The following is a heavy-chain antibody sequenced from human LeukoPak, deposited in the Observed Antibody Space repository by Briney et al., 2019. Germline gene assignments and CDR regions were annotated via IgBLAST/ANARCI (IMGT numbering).Heavy chain of an antibody. J-gene: IGHJ4*02. CDR1: GFIFSSYW. D-gene: IGHD1-1*01. V-gene: IGHV3-74*01. Sequence: GGSLRLSCAASGFIFSSYWMHWVRQTPGKGLVWVSHISPDGSIGTYAYSVKGRFTISRDNAKNTLYLQMDSLSAEDTAVYYCARDQLLGGQGTLVTVSS. CDR3: ARDQLL. CDR2: ISPDGSIG.